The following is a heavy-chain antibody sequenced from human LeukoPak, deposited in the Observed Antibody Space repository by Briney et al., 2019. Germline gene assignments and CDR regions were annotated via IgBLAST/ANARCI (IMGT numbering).Heavy chain of an antibody. CDR1: GGSISSYY. Sequence: PSETLSLTCTVSGGSISSYYWSWTRQPPGKGLEWIGYIYYSGSTNYNPSLKSRVTISVDTSKNQFSLKLSSVTAADTAVYYCARDYYYYYGMDVWGQGTTVTVSS. CDR2: IYYSGST. V-gene: IGHV4-59*01. J-gene: IGHJ6*02. CDR3: ARDYYYYYGMDV.